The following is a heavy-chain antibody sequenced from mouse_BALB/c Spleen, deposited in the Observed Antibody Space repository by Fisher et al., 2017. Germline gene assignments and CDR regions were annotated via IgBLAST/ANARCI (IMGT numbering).Heavy chain of an antibody. Sequence: KFKGKATLTADKSSSTAYMQLSSLTSVDSAVYFCASEYGNYGYAMDYWGQGTSVTVSS. CDR3: ASEYGNYGYAMDY. J-gene: IGHJ4*01. D-gene: IGHD2-10*02. V-gene: IGHV1-80*01.